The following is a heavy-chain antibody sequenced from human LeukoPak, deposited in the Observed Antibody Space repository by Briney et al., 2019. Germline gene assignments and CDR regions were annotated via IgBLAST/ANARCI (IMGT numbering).Heavy chain of an antibody. Sequence: ASVKVSCKASGYTFTGYYMHWVRQAPGQGLEWMGWINPNSGGTNYAQKFQGRVTMTRDTSISTAYMELSRLRSDDTAVYYCARVGGSSSSETSFDYWGQGTLVTVSS. V-gene: IGHV1-2*02. CDR1: GYTFTGYY. CDR2: INPNSGGT. CDR3: ARVGGSSSSETSFDY. D-gene: IGHD6-6*01. J-gene: IGHJ4*02.